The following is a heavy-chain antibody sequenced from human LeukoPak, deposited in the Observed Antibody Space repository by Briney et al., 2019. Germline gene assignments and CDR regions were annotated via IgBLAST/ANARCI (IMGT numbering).Heavy chain of an antibody. V-gene: IGHV3-23*01. D-gene: IGHD1-1*01. CDR3: AKDDATGTSSDAFDI. J-gene: IGHJ3*02. CDR2: ISGSGNKA. Sequence: TGGSLRLSCAASGFIFSGYAMSWVRQAPGKGLEWVSGISGSGNKAYYADSMKGRFTISRDNSKNMLYLQMNSLSAEDTAIYYCAKDDATGTSSDAFDIWDQGTMVTVSS. CDR1: GFIFSGYA.